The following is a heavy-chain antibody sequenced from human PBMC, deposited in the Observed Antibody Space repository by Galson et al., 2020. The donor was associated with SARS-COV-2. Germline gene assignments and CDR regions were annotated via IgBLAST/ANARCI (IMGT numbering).Heavy chain of an antibody. D-gene: IGHD3-22*01. Sequence: GGSLRLSCAASGFTFSSYSMNWVRQAPGKGLEWVSYISSSSSTIYYADSVKGRFTISRDNAKNSLYLQMNSLRAEDTAVYYCARDNDFFYYDSSGYFHPPKRYWYFDLWGRGTLVTVSS. CDR3: ARDNDFFYYDSSGYFHPPKRYWYFDL. J-gene: IGHJ2*01. CDR2: ISSSSSTI. V-gene: IGHV3-48*01. CDR1: GFTFSSYS.